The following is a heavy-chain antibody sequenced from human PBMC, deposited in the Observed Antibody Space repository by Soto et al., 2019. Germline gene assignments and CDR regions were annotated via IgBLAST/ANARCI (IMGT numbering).Heavy chain of an antibody. CDR3: ATLTKYDILPGFYPC. V-gene: IGHV3-66*01. D-gene: IGHD3-9*01. J-gene: IGHJ4*02. CDR1: GFTVNSNY. CDR2: IYSDGST. Sequence: EVQLVESGGGLVQPGGSLRLSCAAAGFTVNSNYMSWVRQAPGKGLEWVSVIYSDGSTYYADSVKGRFIISRDNSNNTLYSQMNSLRAEDTAVYYCATLTKYDILPGFYPCWCKGTLVTVSS.